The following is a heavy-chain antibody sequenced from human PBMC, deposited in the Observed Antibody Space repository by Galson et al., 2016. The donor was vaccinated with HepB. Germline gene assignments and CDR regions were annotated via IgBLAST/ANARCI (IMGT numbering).Heavy chain of an antibody. V-gene: IGHV1-18*01. CDR2: ISGYNGRA. CDR3: ARDLATETTDAFDI. J-gene: IGHJ3*02. Sequence: SVKVSCKASGYSFNNYAITWVRQAPGQGLQWMGWISGYNGRAMYAQEFQDRVTLTIDTSTTTASMEVNRLTSDDTAMYYCARDLATETTDAFDIWGQGTMGTLSS. D-gene: IGHD1-1*01. CDR1: GYSFNNYA.